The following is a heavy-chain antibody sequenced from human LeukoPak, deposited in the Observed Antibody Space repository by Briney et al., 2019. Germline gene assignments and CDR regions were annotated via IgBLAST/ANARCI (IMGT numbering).Heavy chain of an antibody. CDR1: GYTFTGYY. V-gene: IGHV1-2*02. CDR2: INPNSGGT. CDR3: ARDSGLTRSPLYFDY. D-gene: IGHD3-9*01. J-gene: IGHJ4*02. Sequence: GASVKVSCKASGYTFTGYYMHWVRQAPGQGLEWMGWINPNSGGTNYAQKFQGRVTMTRDTSISTAYMELSRLRSDDTAVYYCARDSGLTRSPLYFDYWGQGTLVTVSS.